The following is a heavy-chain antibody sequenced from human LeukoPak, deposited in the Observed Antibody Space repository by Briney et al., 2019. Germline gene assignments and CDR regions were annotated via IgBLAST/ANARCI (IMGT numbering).Heavy chain of an antibody. CDR3: ANGYNYGLDY. CDR2: IYSGGST. D-gene: IGHD5-18*01. J-gene: IGHJ4*02. CDR1: GFTVSSNY. Sequence: GGSLRLSGAASGFTVSSNYMSWVRQAPGKGLEWVSVIYSGGSTYYADSVKGRFTISRDNSKNTLYLQMNSLRAEDTAVYYCANGYNYGLDYWGQGTLVTVSS. V-gene: IGHV3-66*01.